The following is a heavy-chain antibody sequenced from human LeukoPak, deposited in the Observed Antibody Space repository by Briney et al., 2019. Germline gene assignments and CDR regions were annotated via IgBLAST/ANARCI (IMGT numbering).Heavy chain of an antibody. CDR2: LNPNSDGT. J-gene: IGHJ4*02. CDR1: GYTFTGYY. CDR3: ARLWNTGYIIYFDS. V-gene: IGHV1-2*02. D-gene: IGHD5-12*01. Sequence: ASVKVSCKASGYTFTGYYIHWVRQAPGQGLEWMGWLNPNSDGTNFAQRFQGRVTLTGDPSISSAYMELRRLTSDDTAVYFCARLWNTGYIIYFDSWGQGTPVTVSS.